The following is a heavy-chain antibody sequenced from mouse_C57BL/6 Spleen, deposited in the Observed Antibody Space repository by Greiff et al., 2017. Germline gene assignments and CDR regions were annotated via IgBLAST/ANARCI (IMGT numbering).Heavy chain of an antibody. Sequence: VQLQQSVAELVRPGASVKLSCTASGFTIKNTYMHWVKQRPEQGLEWIGRIDPANGNTKYAPKFQGKDTITADTSANTAYLQLSSLTSEDTAIYYCASLLSLDAMDYWGQGTLVTVSA. V-gene: IGHV14-3*01. D-gene: IGHD2-1*01. J-gene: IGHJ4*01. CDR2: IDPANGNT. CDR3: ASLLSLDAMDY. CDR1: GFTIKNTY.